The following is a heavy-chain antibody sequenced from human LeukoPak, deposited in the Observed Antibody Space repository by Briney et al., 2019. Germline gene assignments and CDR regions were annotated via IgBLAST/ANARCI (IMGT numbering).Heavy chain of an antibody. CDR1: GGPTSSTS. CDR2: ISDIGSI. J-gene: IGHJ4*02. CDR3: AGHHPRNTVDF. V-gene: IGHV4-59*08. D-gene: IGHD2-8*02. Sequence: PPEPLSFTCTAPGGPTSSTSWSWIRHPPGKGLEWIAYISDIGSINYNPSLKSRVTISLDTSKNQFSLKLSSVTAADTAVYYCAGHHPRNTVDFWGQGTLVTVSS.